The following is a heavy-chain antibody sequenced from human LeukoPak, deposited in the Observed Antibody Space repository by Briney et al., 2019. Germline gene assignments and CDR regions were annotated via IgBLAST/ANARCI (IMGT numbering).Heavy chain of an antibody. J-gene: IGHJ3*02. V-gene: IGHV4-59*01. CDR1: GGSISSYY. CDR3: ARVGNWKGGDAFDI. Sequence: SETLSLTCTVSGGSISSYYWSWIRQPPGKGLEWIGYIYYSGSTNYNPSLKSRVTISVDTSKNQFSLKLSSVTAAGTAVYYYARVGNWKGGDAFDIWGQGTMVTVSS. CDR2: IYYSGST. D-gene: IGHD1-20*01.